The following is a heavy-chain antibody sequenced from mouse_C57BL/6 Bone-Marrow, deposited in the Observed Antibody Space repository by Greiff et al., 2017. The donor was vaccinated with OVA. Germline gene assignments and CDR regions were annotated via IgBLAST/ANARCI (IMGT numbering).Heavy chain of an antibody. D-gene: IGHD1-1*01. J-gene: IGHJ1*03. CDR1: GFSLTSYG. V-gene: IGHV2-2*01. CDR2: IWSGGST. Sequence: VQVVESGPGLVQPSQSLSITCTVSGFSLTSYGVHWVRQSPGKGLEWLGVIWSGGSTDYNAAFISRLSISKDNSKSQVFFKMNSLQADDTAIYYCARGRYFDVWGTGTTVTVSS. CDR3: ARGRYFDV.